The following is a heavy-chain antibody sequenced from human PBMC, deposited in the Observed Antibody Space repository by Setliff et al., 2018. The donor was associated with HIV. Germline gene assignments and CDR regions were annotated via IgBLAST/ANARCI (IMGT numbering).Heavy chain of an antibody. Sequence: SETLSLTCTVSGGSISSYYWSWIRQHPGKGLEWIGYIYYSGSTYYNPSLKSRVTISVDTSKNQFSLKLSSVTAADTAVYYCARVRRGFGDLVRAFDIWGQGTMVTVSS. J-gene: IGHJ3*02. CDR2: IYYSGST. V-gene: IGHV4-59*06. D-gene: IGHD3-10*01. CDR1: GGSISSYY. CDR3: ARVRRGFGDLVRAFDI.